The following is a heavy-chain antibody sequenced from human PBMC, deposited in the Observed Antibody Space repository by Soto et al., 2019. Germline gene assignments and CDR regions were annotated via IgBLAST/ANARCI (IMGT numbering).Heavy chain of an antibody. CDR2: ISSSGRTI. Sequence: GGSLRLSCAASGFTFSDDYMSWFRQAPGKGLEWVSYISSSGRTIYYADSVKGRFTISRGNAKNSLYLQMNSLSPEDTAVYYCAGAHMVRGVINFVGYWGQGTLVTVSS. V-gene: IGHV3-11*01. CDR3: AGAHMVRGVINFVGY. CDR1: GFTFSDDY. D-gene: IGHD3-10*01. J-gene: IGHJ4*02.